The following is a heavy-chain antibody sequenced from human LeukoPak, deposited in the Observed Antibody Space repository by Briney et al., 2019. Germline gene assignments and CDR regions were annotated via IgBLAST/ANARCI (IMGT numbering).Heavy chain of an antibody. CDR2: IRYDGSNK. J-gene: IGHJ4*02. V-gene: IGHV3-30*02. CDR1: GFIFRDYV. Sequence: PGGSLRLSCTASGFIFRDYVMSWVRQAPGKGLEWVAFIRYDGSNKYYADSVKGRFTISRDNSKNTLYLQMNSLRAEDTAVYYCAKAETIVGATLGFDYWGQGTLVTVSS. D-gene: IGHD1-26*01. CDR3: AKAETIVGATLGFDY.